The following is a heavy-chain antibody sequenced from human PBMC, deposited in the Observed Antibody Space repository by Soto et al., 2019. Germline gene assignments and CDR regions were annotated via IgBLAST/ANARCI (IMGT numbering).Heavy chain of an antibody. J-gene: IGHJ5*02. V-gene: IGHV4-4*02. CDR1: GGSISRGW. CDR2: ILYSGTT. CDR3: SSRITDAPT. Sequence: QVQLQESGPGLVKPSGTLSLTCAVSGGSISRGWWTWVRQPPGKGLEWIGEILYSGTTNYNSSLNSRVTISIDNSKKQFSLILSSVTAADTAVYYCSSRITDAPTWGQGTLVTVSS. D-gene: IGHD2-2*01.